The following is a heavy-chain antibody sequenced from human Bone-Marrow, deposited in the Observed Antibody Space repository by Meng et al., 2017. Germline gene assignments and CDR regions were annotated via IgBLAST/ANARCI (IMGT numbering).Heavy chain of an antibody. CDR3: ARGSSDGYGDYEHRV. J-gene: IGHJ4*02. CDR1: GYTFTGYY. D-gene: IGHD4-17*01. V-gene: IGHV1-2*06. CDR2: INPNSGGT. Sequence: QVQLVQSGAEVKKPGASVKVSCKASGYTFTGYYMHWVRQAPGQGLEWMGRINPNSGGTNYAQKFQGRVTMTRDTSISTAYMELSRLRSDDTAVYYCARGSSDGYGDYEHRVWGQGTLVTVSS.